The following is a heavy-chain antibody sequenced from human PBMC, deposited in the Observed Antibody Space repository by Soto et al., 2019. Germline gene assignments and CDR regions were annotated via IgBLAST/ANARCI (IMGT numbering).Heavy chain of an antibody. V-gene: IGHV3-53*01. CDR1: GFTVSSNY. D-gene: IGHD3-3*01. CDR3: ARAVTYYDLWSGYSHFDY. J-gene: IGHJ4*02. CDR2: IYSGGST. Sequence: GGSLRLSCAASGFTVSSNYMSWVRQAPGKGLEWVSVIYSGGSTYYADSVKGRFTISRDNSKNTLYLQMNSLRAEDTAVYYCARAVTYYDLWSGYSHFDYWGQGTLVTVSS.